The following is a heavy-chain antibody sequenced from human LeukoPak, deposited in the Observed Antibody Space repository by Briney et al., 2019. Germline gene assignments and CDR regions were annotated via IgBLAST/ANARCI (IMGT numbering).Heavy chain of an antibody. J-gene: IGHJ4*02. D-gene: IGHD3-16*01. CDR1: GFTFSSYA. Sequence: SGGSLRLSCAASGFTFSSYAMSWVRQAPGMGLEWVSSISGIKTYYADSVKGRFTISRDNSKNTLYLQMNSLRVDDTAIYFCAKEGRFWGQGTLVTVSS. CDR3: AKEGRF. CDR2: ISGIKT. V-gene: IGHV3-23*01.